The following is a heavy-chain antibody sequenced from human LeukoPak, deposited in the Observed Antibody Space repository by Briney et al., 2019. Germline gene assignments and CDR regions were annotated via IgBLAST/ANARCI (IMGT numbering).Heavy chain of an antibody. V-gene: IGHV3-21*01. CDR1: GFTFSSYS. CDR3: ARATGGKMEDAFDI. D-gene: IGHD2-15*01. J-gene: IGHJ3*02. Sequence: GGSLRLSCGASGFTFSSYSMNWVRQAPGKGLEWVSSISSSSSYIYYADSVKGRFTISRDNAKNSLYLQMNSLRAEDTAVYYCARATGGKMEDAFDIWGQGTMVTVSS. CDR2: ISSSSSYI.